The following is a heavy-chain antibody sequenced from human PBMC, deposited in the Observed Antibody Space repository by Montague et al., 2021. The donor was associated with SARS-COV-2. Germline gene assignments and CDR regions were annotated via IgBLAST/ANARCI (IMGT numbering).Heavy chain of an antibody. D-gene: IGHD3-22*01. CDR3: VYSTKPRRSGSCSASRCYHFDD. V-gene: IGHV2-5*02. Sequence: PALVKPTQTLTLTCTFSGFSLSTTGVGVAWIRQPPGKALEWLAIIYWDDDRRYSPPLESGLTITKDTPKNQVVLTMTDMDPGDTATYYCVYSTKPRRSGSCSASRCYHFDDWGQGDRVTACS. CDR2: IYWDDDR. CDR1: GFSLSTTGVG. J-gene: IGHJ4*02.